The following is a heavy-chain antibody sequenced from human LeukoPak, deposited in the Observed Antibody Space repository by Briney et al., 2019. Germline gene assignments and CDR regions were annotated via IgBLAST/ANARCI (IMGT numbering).Heavy chain of an antibody. J-gene: IGHJ6*04. D-gene: IGHD4-17*01. CDR2: INHSGST. Sequence: SETPCLTCAVYGGSFSGYYWSWIRQPPGKGLEWIGEINHSGSTNYNPSLKSRVTISVDTSKNQFSLKLSSVTAADTAVYYCARGPFTRTTTKTIGHVWGKGTTVTVSS. CDR1: GGSFSGYY. V-gene: IGHV4-34*01. CDR3: ARGPFTRTTTKTIGHV.